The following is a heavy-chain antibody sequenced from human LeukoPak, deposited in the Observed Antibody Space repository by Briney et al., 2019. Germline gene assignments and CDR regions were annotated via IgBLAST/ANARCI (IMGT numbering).Heavy chain of an antibody. J-gene: IGHJ4*02. V-gene: IGHV3-53*01. CDR3: AGAPNQDFLDY. D-gene: IGHD1-14*01. CDR2: LYAGGNT. CDR1: AFIVSSNY. Sequence: GGSLRLSCAASAFIVSSNYMSWVRQAPGKGLEWVSLLYAGGNTYCTDSVKGRFTISRDNSKNTLYLQMNSLRAEDTAIYYCAGAPNQDFLDYWGQGSLVTVSS.